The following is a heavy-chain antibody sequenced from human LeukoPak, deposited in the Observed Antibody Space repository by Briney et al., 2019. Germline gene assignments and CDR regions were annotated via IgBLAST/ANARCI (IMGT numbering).Heavy chain of an antibody. J-gene: IGHJ4*02. V-gene: IGHV3-21*01. CDR3: ARALSGSYSRAEY. D-gene: IGHD1-26*01. CDR2: ISSSSSYI. Sequence: GGSLRLSCAASGFTFSNYNMNWVRQAPGKGLEWVSAISSSSSYIYYADSVKGRFTISRDNAKNSLYLQMNSLRAEDTAVYHCARALSGSYSRAEYWGKGTLVTVSS. CDR1: GFTFSNYN.